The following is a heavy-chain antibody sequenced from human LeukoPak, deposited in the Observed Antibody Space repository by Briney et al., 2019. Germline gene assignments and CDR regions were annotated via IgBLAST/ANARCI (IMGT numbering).Heavy chain of an antibody. CDR1: GGSISSSSYY. Sequence: SETLSLTCTVSGGSISSSSYYWGWIRQPPGKGLEWIGSIYHSGSTYYNPSLKSRVTISVDTSKNQFSLKLSSVTAADTAVYYCTIQLWLGRDYWGQGTLVTVSS. D-gene: IGHD5-18*01. CDR2: IYHSGST. V-gene: IGHV4-39*03. CDR3: TIQLWLGRDY. J-gene: IGHJ4*02.